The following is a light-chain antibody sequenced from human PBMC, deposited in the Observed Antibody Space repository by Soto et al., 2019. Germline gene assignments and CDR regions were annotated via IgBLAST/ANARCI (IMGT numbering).Light chain of an antibody. Sequence: EIVLTQSPATLSLSPGERDTLSCRASQSVSSYLAWYQQKPGQAPRLLIYDASNRATGIPARFSGSGSGTEFTLPISSLEPEDFAVYYCQQRSNWPLTFGGGTKVEIK. J-gene: IGKJ4*01. CDR3: QQRSNWPLT. CDR2: DAS. V-gene: IGKV3-11*01. CDR1: QSVSSY.